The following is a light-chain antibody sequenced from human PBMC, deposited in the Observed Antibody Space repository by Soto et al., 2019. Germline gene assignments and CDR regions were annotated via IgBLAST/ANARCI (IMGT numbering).Light chain of an antibody. CDR2: AAS. CDR1: QGISSW. V-gene: IGKV1-27*01. J-gene: IGKJ1*01. Sequence: DIQMTQSPSSVSASVGDRVTITCRATQGISSWLAWYQQKPGKVPKLLIYAASTLQSGVPSRFSGSGSGTDFTLTISSLQPEDVATYYCQKYNSAPWTFGQGTKVEIK. CDR3: QKYNSAPWT.